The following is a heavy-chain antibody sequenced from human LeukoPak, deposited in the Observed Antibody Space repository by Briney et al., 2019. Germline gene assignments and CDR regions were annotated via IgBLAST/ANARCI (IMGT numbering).Heavy chain of an antibody. J-gene: IGHJ4*02. V-gene: IGHV3-74*01. CDR2: INTDGSST. CDR3: ARKASSGYYNDY. CDR1: GFTFSSYW. Sequence: PGGSLRLSCAASGFTFSSYWMHWVRQAPGKGLVWVSRINTDGSSTSYADSVKGRFTISRDNAKNTLYLQMNSLRAEDTAVYYCARKASSGYYNDYWGQGTLVTVSS. D-gene: IGHD3-22*01.